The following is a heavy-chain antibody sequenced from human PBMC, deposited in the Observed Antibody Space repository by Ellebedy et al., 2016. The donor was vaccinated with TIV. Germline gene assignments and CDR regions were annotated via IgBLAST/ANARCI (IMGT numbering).Heavy chain of an antibody. CDR2: INSDGTST. J-gene: IGHJ3*02. V-gene: IGHV3-74*01. D-gene: IGHD2-2*01. CDR3: ARDWGVGSTSPYDAFDI. CDR1: GLTFNSYW. Sequence: GGSLRLSXAVSGLTFNSYWMHWVRQAPGKGLVWVSRINSDGTSTTYADSVKGRFTISRDNAKNTLYLQMNSLRAEDTAVYYCARDWGVGSTSPYDAFDIWGHGTMVAVSS.